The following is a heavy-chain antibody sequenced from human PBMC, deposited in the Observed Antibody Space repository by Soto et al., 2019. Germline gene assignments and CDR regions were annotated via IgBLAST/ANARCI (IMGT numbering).Heavy chain of an antibody. J-gene: IGHJ4*02. Sequence: SETLSLTCTVSGGSISSYYWSWIRQPPGKGLEWIGYIYYSGSTNYNPSLKSRVTISDDTSKNQLSLKLSSVTAADTAVYYCARYKYCSGGSCYRDYFDYWGQGTLVTVSS. CDR2: IYYSGST. CDR1: GGSISSYY. CDR3: ARYKYCSGGSCYRDYFDY. V-gene: IGHV4-59*01. D-gene: IGHD2-15*01.